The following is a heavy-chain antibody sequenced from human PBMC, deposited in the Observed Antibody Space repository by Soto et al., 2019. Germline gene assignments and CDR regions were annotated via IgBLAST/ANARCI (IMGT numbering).Heavy chain of an antibody. D-gene: IGHD6-19*01. Sequence: GGSLRLSCAASGFTFSSYGMHWVRQAPGKGLEWVAVIWYDGSNEYYADSVKGRFTISRDNSKNTLYLQMNSLRVEDTAVYYCARDYSSGRNIYYYYGMDVWGQGTTVTVSS. J-gene: IGHJ6*02. CDR2: IWYDGSNE. CDR1: GFTFSSYG. CDR3: ARDYSSGRNIYYYYGMDV. V-gene: IGHV3-33*08.